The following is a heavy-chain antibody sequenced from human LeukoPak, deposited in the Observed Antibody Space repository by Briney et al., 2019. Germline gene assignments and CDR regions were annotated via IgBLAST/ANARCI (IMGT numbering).Heavy chain of an antibody. V-gene: IGHV3-21*01. CDR3: ARADARKYYYDSSGYLGIDY. Sequence: GGSLRISCAASGFTFSNYWMNWVRQAPGKGLEWVSSISSSSSYIYYADSVKGRFTISRDNAKNSLYLQMNSLRAEDTAVYYCARADARKYYYDSSGYLGIDYWGQGTLVTVSS. CDR1: GFTFSNYW. D-gene: IGHD3-22*01. CDR2: ISSSSSYI. J-gene: IGHJ4*02.